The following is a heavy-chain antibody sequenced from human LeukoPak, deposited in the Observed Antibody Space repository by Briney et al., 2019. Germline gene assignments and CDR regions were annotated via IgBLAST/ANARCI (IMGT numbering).Heavy chain of an antibody. J-gene: IGHJ4*02. CDR3: ASIYSSGWTFDY. CDR1: GGSISSSSYY. Sequence: PSETLSLTCTVSGGSISSSSYYWGWIRQPPGKGLEWIGSIYYSGSTYYNPSLKSRVTISVDTSKNQFSLKLSSVTAADTAVYYCASIYSSGWTFDYWGQGTLVTVSS. CDR2: IYYSGST. V-gene: IGHV4-39*07. D-gene: IGHD6-19*01.